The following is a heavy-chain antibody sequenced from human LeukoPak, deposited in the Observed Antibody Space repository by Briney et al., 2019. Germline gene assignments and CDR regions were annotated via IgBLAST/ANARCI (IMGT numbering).Heavy chain of an antibody. D-gene: IGHD3/OR15-3a*01. Sequence: GGSLRLSCAASGYMLRRDGMHSGRQAPGQGLEWVAVISYDGTNKNYAGSVKGRFTISRDNSKNALYLQMNSLRAEDTAVYYCVAGLDEAFDIWGQGTMVSASS. CDR1: GYMLRRDG. V-gene: IGHV3-30*03. J-gene: IGHJ3*02. CDR3: VAGLDEAFDI. CDR2: ISYDGTNK.